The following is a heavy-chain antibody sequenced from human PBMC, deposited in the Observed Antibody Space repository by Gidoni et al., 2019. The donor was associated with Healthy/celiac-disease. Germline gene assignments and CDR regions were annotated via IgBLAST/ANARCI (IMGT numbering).Heavy chain of an antibody. J-gene: IGHJ3*02. CDR1: GYILTGHG. Sequence: QAHLVRSGAEGKKPGASVKVSCKASGYILTGHGISWVRQAAGQGLEWMGWISAYNGNTNYAQKLQGRVTMTTDTSTRTAYMELRSLRSDDTAMYYCARWAPGIAVAGAFDIWGQGTMVTVSS. V-gene: IGHV1-18*01. D-gene: IGHD6-19*01. CDR2: ISAYNGNT. CDR3: ARWAPGIAVAGAFDI.